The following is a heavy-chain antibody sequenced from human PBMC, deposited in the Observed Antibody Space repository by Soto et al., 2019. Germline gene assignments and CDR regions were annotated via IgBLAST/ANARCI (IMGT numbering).Heavy chain of an antibody. Sequence: SSETLSLTCTVSGGSISSGGYYWSWIRQHPGKGLEWIGYIYYSGSTYYNPSLKSRVTISVDTSKNQFSLKLSSVTAADTAVYYCARDNHGSGMYYFDYWGQGTLVTVSS. D-gene: IGHD3-10*01. V-gene: IGHV4-31*03. CDR3: ARDNHGSGMYYFDY. J-gene: IGHJ4*02. CDR1: GGSISSGGYY. CDR2: IYYSGST.